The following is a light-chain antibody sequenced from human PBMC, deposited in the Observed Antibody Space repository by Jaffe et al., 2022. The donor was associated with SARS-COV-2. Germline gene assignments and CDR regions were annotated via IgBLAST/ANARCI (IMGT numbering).Light chain of an antibody. CDR3: AAWDDRPNGWV. CDR1: SSNIGTNT. Sequence: QSVLTQPPSASGTPGQRVTISCSGSSSNIGTNTVNWYQQLPGMAPKLLIYTNSQRPSGVPDRFSGSKSGTSASLAISGLQSEDEADYYCAAWDDRPNGWVFGGGTKLTVL. J-gene: IGLJ3*02. CDR2: TNS. V-gene: IGLV1-44*01.